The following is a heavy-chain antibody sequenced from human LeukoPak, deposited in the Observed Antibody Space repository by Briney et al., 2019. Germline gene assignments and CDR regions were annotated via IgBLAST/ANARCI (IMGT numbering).Heavy chain of an antibody. CDR1: GRSISSGNYY. CDR3: ARDGRTLGTDFDY. J-gene: IGHJ4*02. CDR2: MYTSGST. Sequence: SQTLSLTCTVSGRSISSGNYYWSWIRQPAGKGREWIGRMYTSGSTNYNPSLKSRVTISVDTSKNQFSLKLSSVTAADTAVYYCARDGRTLGTDFDYWGQGTLVTVSS. V-gene: IGHV4-61*02.